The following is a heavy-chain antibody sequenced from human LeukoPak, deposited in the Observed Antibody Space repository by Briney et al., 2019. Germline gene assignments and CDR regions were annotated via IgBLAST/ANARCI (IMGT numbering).Heavy chain of an antibody. D-gene: IGHD6-19*01. CDR3: ARQSVQNWFDP. CDR1: GGSISSYY. V-gene: IGHV4-59*08. CDR2: IYYSGST. J-gene: IGHJ5*02. Sequence: SETLSLTCTVSGGSISSYYWSWIRQPPGKGLEWIGYIYYSGSTNYNPSLKCRVTISVDTSKNQFSLKLSSVTAADTAVYYCARQSVQNWFDPWGQGTLVTVSS.